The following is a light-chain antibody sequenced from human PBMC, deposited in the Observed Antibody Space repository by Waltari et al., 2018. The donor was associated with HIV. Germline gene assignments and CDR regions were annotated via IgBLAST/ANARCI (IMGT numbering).Light chain of an antibody. CDR2: DVS. CDR3: CSYAGTYTYV. CDR1: SSYVGDYNS. J-gene: IGLJ1*01. Sequence: QSALTQPRSVSGSPGKSVTISCTGTSSYVGDYNSVSWYQQHPGKAPKLMIYDVSKWPSGVPDRFSGSKSGNTASLTISGLQAEDEADYYCCSYAGTYTYVFGTVTKVTVL. V-gene: IGLV2-11*01.